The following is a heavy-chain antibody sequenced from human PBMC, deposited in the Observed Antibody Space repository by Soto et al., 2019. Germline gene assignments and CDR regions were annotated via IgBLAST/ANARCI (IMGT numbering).Heavy chain of an antibody. J-gene: IGHJ4*02. CDR2: ITTDKGTT. CDR3: ATRSPAFDY. V-gene: IGHV1-18*01. Sequence: QVQLVQSGPEVKKPGASVKVSCKTSGYTFTSYGISWVRQAPGQGLEWMGGITTDKGTTTYAQKFQGRVTMTTDTSTSTAYMELRSLRSDDKAVYYCATRSPAFDYWGQGTLVAVSS. CDR1: GYTFTSYG.